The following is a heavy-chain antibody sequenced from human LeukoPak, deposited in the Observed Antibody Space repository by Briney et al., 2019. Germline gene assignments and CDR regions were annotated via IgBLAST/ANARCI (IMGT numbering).Heavy chain of an antibody. CDR2: INPSGGST. J-gene: IGHJ6*03. Sequence: ASVKVSCKASGYTFTSYYMHWVRQAPGQGLEWMGIINPSGGSTSYAQKFQGRVTMTRDMSTSTVYMELSSLRSEDTAVYYCARASSQKYYYYYYMDVWGKGTTVTVSS. D-gene: IGHD6-13*01. CDR3: ARASSQKYYYYYYMDV. V-gene: IGHV1-46*01. CDR1: GYTFTSYY.